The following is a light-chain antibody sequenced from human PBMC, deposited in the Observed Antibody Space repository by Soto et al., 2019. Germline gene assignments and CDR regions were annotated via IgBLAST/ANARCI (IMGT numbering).Light chain of an antibody. Sequence: DIVLTQSPGTLSLSPGERATLSCRASQSISSDSLGWFQQKPGQPPRLLIYATSIRATGIPDRFSGSGSGTDFTLTISRLEPEDSAVYYCQQYGSSPLTFGGGTKVEIK. CDR1: QSISSDS. V-gene: IGKV3-20*01. J-gene: IGKJ4*01. CDR3: QQYGSSPLT. CDR2: ATS.